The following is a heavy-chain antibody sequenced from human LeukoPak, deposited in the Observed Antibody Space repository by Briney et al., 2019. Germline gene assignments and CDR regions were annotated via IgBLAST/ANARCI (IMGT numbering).Heavy chain of an antibody. CDR1: GYTFTSYY. CDR2: INPSGGST. CDR3: AIDGNYYVSGIADP. J-gene: IGHJ5*02. Sequence: ASAKVSCKASGYTFTSYYIHWVRQAPGQGLAGMGVINPSGGSTSYAQKFQGRGTITRDTSTSTVYMDLSSLRSDDMAVDYCAIDGNYYVSGIADPWGQGTLVTVSS. D-gene: IGHD3-10*01. V-gene: IGHV1-46*01.